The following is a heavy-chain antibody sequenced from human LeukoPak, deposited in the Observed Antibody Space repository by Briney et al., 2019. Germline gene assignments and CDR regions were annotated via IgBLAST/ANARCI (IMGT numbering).Heavy chain of an antibody. CDR3: ARAGTTVTPFDY. Sequence: PSETLSLTCTVSGGSISSGGYYWSWIRQHPGKGLEWIGYIYYSGSTYYNPPLKSRVTISVDTSKNQFSLKLSSVTAADTAVYYCARAGTTVTPFDYWGQGTLVTVSS. CDR2: IYYSGST. CDR1: GGSISSGGYY. V-gene: IGHV4-31*03. D-gene: IGHD4-17*01. J-gene: IGHJ4*02.